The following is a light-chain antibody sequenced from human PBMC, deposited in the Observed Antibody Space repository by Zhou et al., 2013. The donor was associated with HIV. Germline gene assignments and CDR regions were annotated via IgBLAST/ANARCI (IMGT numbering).Light chain of an antibody. J-gene: IGKJ3*01. CDR3: QQRSNWLPFT. CDR2: DAS. CDR1: QSVSSY. V-gene: IGKV3-11*01. Sequence: EIVLTQSPATLSLSPGERATLSCRASQSVSSYLAWYQQKPGQAPRLLIYDASNRATGIPARFSGSGSGTDFTLTISSLEPEDFAVYYCQQRSNWLPFTFGPGTKVEFK.